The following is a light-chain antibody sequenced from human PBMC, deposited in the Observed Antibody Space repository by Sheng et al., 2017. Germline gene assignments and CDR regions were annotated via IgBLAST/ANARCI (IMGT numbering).Light chain of an antibody. CDR3: QQYGSSPT. CDR2: DAS. Sequence: EIVLTQSPATLSLSPGERATLSCRASQTISSYLAWYQQKPGQAPILLIYDASNRATGIPDRFSGGGSGTDFTLTISRLEPEDFAVYYCQQYGSSPTFGQGTKLEI. CDR1: QTISSY. J-gene: IGKJ2*01. V-gene: IGKV3-20*01.